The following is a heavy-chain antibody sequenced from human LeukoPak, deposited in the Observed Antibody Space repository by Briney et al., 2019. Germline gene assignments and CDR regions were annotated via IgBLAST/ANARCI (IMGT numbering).Heavy chain of an antibody. CDR3: ARGPNSNWSGLDF. D-gene: IGHD6-6*01. CDR1: GFSFSGHW. V-gene: IGHV3-74*01. CDR2: ISPTGSTT. J-gene: IGHJ4*02. Sequence: QSGGSLRLSCIASGFSFSGHWMRWARQLPGKGLVWVSRISPTGSTTSYADSVKGRFTVSRDNAKNTLYLQVNNLRAEDTAVYYCARGPNSNWSGLDFWGQGTLLTVSS.